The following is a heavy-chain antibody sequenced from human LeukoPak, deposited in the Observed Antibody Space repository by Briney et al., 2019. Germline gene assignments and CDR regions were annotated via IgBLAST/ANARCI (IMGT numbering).Heavy chain of an antibody. CDR1: GFTFNSYS. Sequence: GGSLRLSCAASGFTFNSYSMNWVRQVPGKGLEWVSSISSSSSYIYYADSVKGRFTISRDNAKNSLYLQMNSLRAEDTAVYYCGGDCYSCYYYYGMDVWGQGTTVTVSS. V-gene: IGHV3-21*01. J-gene: IGHJ6*02. CDR3: GGDCYSCYYYYGMDV. CDR2: ISSSSSYI. D-gene: IGHD2-21*02.